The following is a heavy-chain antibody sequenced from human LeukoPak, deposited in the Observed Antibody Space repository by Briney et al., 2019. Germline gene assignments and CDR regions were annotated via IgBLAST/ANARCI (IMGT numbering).Heavy chain of an antibody. J-gene: IGHJ4*02. CDR3: ARGPGPADDGGGYCFDY. Sequence: ASVKVSFKASGYTFTSYYLYWVRQAPGQGLEWMGVINPSGGSTTSAQKFQGRVTMTRDTSTSTVYMELRSLRSEDTAVYYCARGPGPADDGGGYCFDYWGQGTLVTVSS. CDR1: GYTFTSYY. V-gene: IGHV1-46*01. CDR2: INPSGGST. D-gene: IGHD3-22*01.